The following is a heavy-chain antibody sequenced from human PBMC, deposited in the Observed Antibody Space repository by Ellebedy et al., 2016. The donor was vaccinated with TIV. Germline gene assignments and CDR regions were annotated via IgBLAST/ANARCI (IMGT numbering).Heavy chain of an antibody. CDR1: GFTFSRHW. CDR3: AKPPEQWLIHTGLDS. V-gene: IGHV3-74*01. CDR2: INGDGGFT. Sequence: PGGSLRLSCAASGFTFSRHWMHWIRQAPGKGLVWLSRINGDGGFTSHADFVKGRFTTSRDNAKNTLYLQMNSLRAEDMAIYYCAKPPEQWLIHTGLDSWGQGTLVTVAS. D-gene: IGHD6-19*01. J-gene: IGHJ4*02.